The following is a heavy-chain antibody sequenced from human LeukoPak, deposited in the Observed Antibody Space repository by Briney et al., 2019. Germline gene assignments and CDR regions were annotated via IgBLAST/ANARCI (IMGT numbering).Heavy chain of an antibody. CDR3: ARAPYYYDSSGYYELNY. CDR2: IIRICGTA. J-gene: IGHJ4*02. D-gene: IGHD3-22*01. CDR1: GYTFTGYN. V-gene: IGHV1-69*13. Sequence: SVKVSCKASGYTFTGYNMHWVRQAPGQGLEWMSGIIRICGTANYAQKFQGRVTITGDESTSTAYMELSSLRSEDTAVYYCARAPYYYDSSGYYELNYWGQGTLVTVSS.